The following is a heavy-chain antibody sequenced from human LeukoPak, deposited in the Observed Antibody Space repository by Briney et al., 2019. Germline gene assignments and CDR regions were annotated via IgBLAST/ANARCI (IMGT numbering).Heavy chain of an antibody. D-gene: IGHD6-13*01. CDR2: IYYSGHS. CDR3: ARLTAAGRRSDY. V-gene: IGHV4-39*01. J-gene: IGHJ4*02. Sequence: PSETLSLTCTVSGASVSGTNYYWGWIRQPPGKGLEWIGSIYYSGHSYFNPSLKSRVTLSVDKSKNPFSLKVSSVTAADTAVYFCARLTAAGRRSDYWGQGTLVTVSS. CDR1: GASVSGTNYY.